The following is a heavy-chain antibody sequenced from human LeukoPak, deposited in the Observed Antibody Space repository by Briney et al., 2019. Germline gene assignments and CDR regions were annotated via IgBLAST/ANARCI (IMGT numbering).Heavy chain of an antibody. V-gene: IGHV3-30*04. CDR1: GFTFSNFA. CDR2: ISYDGSKK. Sequence: AGGSLRLSCAASGFTFSNFAMHWVRKAPGKGLEWVAVISYDGSKKYYADSVKGRFTISRDNSKNTLFLQMSSLRAEDTAVYYCARVYGDYSSRFDYWGQGTLVTVSS. J-gene: IGHJ4*02. CDR3: ARVYGDYSSRFDY. D-gene: IGHD4-17*01.